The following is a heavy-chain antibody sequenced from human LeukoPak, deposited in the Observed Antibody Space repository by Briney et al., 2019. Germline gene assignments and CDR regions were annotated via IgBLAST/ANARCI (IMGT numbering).Heavy chain of an antibody. D-gene: IGHD4-23*01. Sequence: GASVKVSCKASGYSFISYYIHWVRQAPGQGLEWMGIINPSGGSPSSAQKFQGRVTMTRDTSTSTVYMESSSLRSEDTAMYYCARVRDYGGNTDAFDIWGQGTMVTVSS. CDR2: INPSGGSP. J-gene: IGHJ3*02. V-gene: IGHV1-46*01. CDR1: GYSFISYY. CDR3: ARVRDYGGNTDAFDI.